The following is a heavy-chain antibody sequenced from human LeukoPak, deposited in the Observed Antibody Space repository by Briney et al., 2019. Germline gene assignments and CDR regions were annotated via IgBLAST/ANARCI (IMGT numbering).Heavy chain of an antibody. D-gene: IGHD3-3*01. CDR3: ASRGFFGVVYPQGPFDI. V-gene: IGHV4-59*01. J-gene: IGHJ3*02. CDR1: GGSISSSH. Sequence: SETLSLTCTVSGGSISSSHWSWIRQPPGKGLEWIGYIYYSGSTNYNPSLKSRVTISLDTSKNQFSLRLSSVSAADTALYYCASRGFFGVVYPQGPFDIWGQGTMVTVSS. CDR2: IYYSGST.